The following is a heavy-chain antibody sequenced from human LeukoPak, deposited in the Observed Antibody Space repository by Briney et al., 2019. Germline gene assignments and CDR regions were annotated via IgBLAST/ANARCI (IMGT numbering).Heavy chain of an antibody. J-gene: IGHJ4*02. D-gene: IGHD7-27*01. CDR3: AREDWGPDY. CDR1: GFTFSSYS. Sequence: GGSLRLSCAASGFTFSSYSMNWVRQAPGKGLEWVSSISSSSSYIYYADSVKGRFTISRDNAKKSLYLQMSNLRAEDTGVYYCAREDWGPDYWGQGTLVTVSS. V-gene: IGHV3-21*01. CDR2: ISSSSSYI.